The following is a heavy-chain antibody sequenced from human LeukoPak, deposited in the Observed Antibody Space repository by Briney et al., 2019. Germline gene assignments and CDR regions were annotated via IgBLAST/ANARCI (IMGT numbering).Heavy chain of an antibody. V-gene: IGHV1-69*13. Sequence: SVKVSCKASGGTFSSYAISWVRQAPGQGLEWMGGIIPIFDTAVYAQKFQGRVTVTADESTSTAYMDLSSLTSEDTAVYYCARDNIRGRKGIAAAGGYYWGQGTLVTVSS. CDR3: ARDNIRGRKGIAAAGGYY. J-gene: IGHJ4*02. CDR1: GGTFSSYA. D-gene: IGHD6-13*01. CDR2: IIPIFDTA.